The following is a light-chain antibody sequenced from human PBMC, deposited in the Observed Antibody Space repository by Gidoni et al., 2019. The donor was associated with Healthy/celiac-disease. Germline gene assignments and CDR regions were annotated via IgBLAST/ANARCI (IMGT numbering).Light chain of an antibody. CDR2: AAS. V-gene: IGKV1-39*01. CDR1: QSISSY. J-gene: IGKJ4*01. Sequence: DIQMTQSPSSLSASVGDRVTITCRASQSISSYLNWYQQKPGKAPKLLIYAASSLQSGVPSRFSGSGSGTDFTLTIGGLQPEDFATYSGQQSYSTPLTFGGGTKVEIK. CDR3: QQSYSTPLT.